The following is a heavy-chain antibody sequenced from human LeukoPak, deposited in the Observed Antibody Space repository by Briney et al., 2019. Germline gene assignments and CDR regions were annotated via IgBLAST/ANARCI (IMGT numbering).Heavy chain of an antibody. CDR1: GFIFSSYG. D-gene: IGHD1-14*01. V-gene: IGHV3-33*01. CDR3: VRDGGAGFDY. Sequence: GGSLRLSCAASGFIFSSYGMHWVRQAPGKGLEWMAVIWYDGSNKYYADSVKGRFTISRDDSKNTLYLQMDSLRAEDTAVYCCVRDGGAGFDYWGQGTLVTVSS. J-gene: IGHJ4*02. CDR2: IWYDGSNK.